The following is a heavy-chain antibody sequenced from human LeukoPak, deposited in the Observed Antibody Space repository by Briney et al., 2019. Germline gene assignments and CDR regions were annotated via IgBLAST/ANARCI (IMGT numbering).Heavy chain of an antibody. CDR3: VSPRGFSYGYFDY. V-gene: IGHV4-39*01. D-gene: IGHD5-18*01. CDR2: IYYSKNT. Sequence: SETLSLTCAVSGGSISSSSAYWGWIRQPPGKGLEWIGSIYYSKNTYYNPSPKSRVTISADTSKNQFSLTLGSVSATDTAVYYCVSPRGFSYGYFDYWGQGTLVTVSS. CDR1: GGSISSSSAY. J-gene: IGHJ4*02.